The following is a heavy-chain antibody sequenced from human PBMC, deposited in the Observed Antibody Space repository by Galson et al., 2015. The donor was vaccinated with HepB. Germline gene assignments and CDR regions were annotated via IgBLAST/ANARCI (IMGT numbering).Heavy chain of an antibody. J-gene: IGHJ3*02. V-gene: IGHV1-18*01. CDR1: GYTFTNYG. D-gene: IGHD2-15*01. CDR3: ARDPPYCSGGSCSDAFDI. CDR2: IDVYNGNT. Sequence: SVKVSCKASGYTFTNYGICWVRQAPGQGPEWMGWIDVYNGNTKYAQNFQDRATMTTDTSTSTAYMELSSLRSEDTAVYYCARDPPYCSGGSCSDAFDIWGQGTMVTVSS.